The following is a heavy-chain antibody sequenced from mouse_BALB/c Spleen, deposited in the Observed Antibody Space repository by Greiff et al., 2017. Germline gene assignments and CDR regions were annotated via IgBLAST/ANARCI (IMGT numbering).Heavy chain of an antibody. J-gene: IGHJ3*01. V-gene: IGHV1S137*01. CDR3: ARGNGGFAY. Sequence: QVQLKQSGAELVRPGVSVKISCKGSGYTFTDYAMHWVKQSHAKSLEWIGVISTYYGDASYNQKFKGKATMTVDKSSSTAYMELARLTSEDSAIYYCARGNGGFAYWGQGTLVTVSA. CDR1: GYTFTDYA. CDR2: ISTYYGDA.